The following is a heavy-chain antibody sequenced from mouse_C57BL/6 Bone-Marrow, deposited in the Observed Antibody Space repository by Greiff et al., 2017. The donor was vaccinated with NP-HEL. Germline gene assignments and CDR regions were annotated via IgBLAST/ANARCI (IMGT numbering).Heavy chain of an antibody. CDR1: GYTFTSYW. Sequence: VQLQQPGAELVKPGASVKMSCKASGYTFTSYWMNWVKQRPGRGLEWIGDIYPGSGGTNYNEKFKSKATLTVDTSSSTAYMQLSSLTSEDSAVYDCAYDYGWQFADWGQGTPVTVS. CDR2: IYPGSGGT. J-gene: IGHJ3*01. D-gene: IGHD2-2*01. V-gene: IGHV1-55*01. CDR3: AYDYGWQFAD.